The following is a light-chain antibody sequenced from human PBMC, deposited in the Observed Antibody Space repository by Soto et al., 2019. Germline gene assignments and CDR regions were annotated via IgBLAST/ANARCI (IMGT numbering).Light chain of an antibody. V-gene: IGLV2-8*01. J-gene: IGLJ2*01. Sequence: QSALTQPPSASGSPGQSVTISCTGTSSDVGGYNFVSWYQQHPGKAPKLMIYDVTERPSGVPDRFSGSKSGNTASLTVSGLLGEDEAEYYCASYAGSNIPVLFGGGTKLTVL. CDR1: SSDVGGYNF. CDR2: DVT. CDR3: ASYAGSNIPVL.